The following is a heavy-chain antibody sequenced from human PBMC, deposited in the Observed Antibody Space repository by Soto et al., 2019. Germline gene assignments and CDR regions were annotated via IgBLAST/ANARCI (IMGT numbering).Heavy chain of an antibody. CDR2: ISSSSSYT. J-gene: IGHJ3*02. Sequence: GGSLRLSCAASGFTFSDYYMSWIRQAPGKGLEWVSYISSSSSYTNYADSVKGRFTISRDNAKNSLYLQMNSLRAEDTAVYYCARERSGYCSSTSCYLYAFDIWGQGTMVTVSS. D-gene: IGHD2-2*01. CDR1: GFTFSDYY. CDR3: ARERSGYCSSTSCYLYAFDI. V-gene: IGHV3-11*06.